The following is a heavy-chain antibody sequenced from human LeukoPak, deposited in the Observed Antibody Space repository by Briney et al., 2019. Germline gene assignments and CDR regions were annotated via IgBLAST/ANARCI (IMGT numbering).Heavy chain of an antibody. CDR1: GFTFSSYS. Sequence: GGSLRLSCAASGFTFSSYSMNWVRQAPGKGLEWVAVISYDGSNKYYADSVKGRFTISRDNSKNTLYLQMNSLRAEDTAVYYCARVVNSYGYYYYYYMDVWGKGTTVTVSS. V-gene: IGHV3-30*03. CDR2: ISYDGSNK. J-gene: IGHJ6*03. CDR3: ARVVNSYGYYYYYYMDV. D-gene: IGHD5-18*01.